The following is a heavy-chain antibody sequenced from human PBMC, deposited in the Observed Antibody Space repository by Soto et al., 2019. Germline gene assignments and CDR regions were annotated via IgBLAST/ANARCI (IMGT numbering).Heavy chain of an antibody. V-gene: IGHV4-31*03. CDR3: ARRKTAMVRRGYYYGMDV. CDR2: IYYSGST. CDR1: GGSISSGGYY. J-gene: IGHJ6*02. Sequence: PSETLSLTCTVSGGSISSGGYYWSWIRQHPGKGLEWIGYIYYSGSTYYNPSLKSRVTISVDTSKNQFSLKLSSVTAADTAVYYCARRKTAMVRRGYYYGMDVWGQGTTVTVSS. D-gene: IGHD5-18*01.